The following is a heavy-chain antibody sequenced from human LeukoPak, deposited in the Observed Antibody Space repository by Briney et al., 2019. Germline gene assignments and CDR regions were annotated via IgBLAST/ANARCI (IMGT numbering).Heavy chain of an antibody. D-gene: IGHD3-9*01. CDR3: AKTAYDILTGEQIGDY. CDR2: ISGSGGST. J-gene: IGHJ4*02. Sequence: PGGSLRLSCAASGFTFSSYAMSWVRQAPGKGLEWVSAISGSGGSTYYADSVKGRFTISRDNSKNTLYLQMNSLRAEDTAVYYWAKTAYDILTGEQIGDYWGQGTLVTVSS. V-gene: IGHV3-23*01. CDR1: GFTFSSYA.